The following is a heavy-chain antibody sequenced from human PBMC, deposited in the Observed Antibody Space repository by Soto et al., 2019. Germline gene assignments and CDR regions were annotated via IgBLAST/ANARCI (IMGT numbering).Heavy chain of an antibody. CDR1: GYTFXXXX. V-gene: IGHV1-18*01. D-gene: IGHD2-2*01. J-gene: IGHJ5*02. CDR2: ISAYNGNT. Sequence: SVXVSCKASGYTFXXXXXXWXRQAPGQGLEWMGWISAYNGNTNYAQKLQGRVTMTTDTSTSTAYMELRSLRSDDTAVYYCARDDIVVVPAATLDPWGQGTLVTVSS. CDR3: ARDDIVVVPAATLDP.